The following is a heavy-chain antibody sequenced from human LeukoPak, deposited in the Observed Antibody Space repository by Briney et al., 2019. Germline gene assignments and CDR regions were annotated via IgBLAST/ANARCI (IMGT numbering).Heavy chain of an antibody. D-gene: IGHD5-18*01. Sequence: GGSLRLSCAASGFTFSSYVMHWVRQAPGKGLEWGAFLRNDGSNKYYAASVKGRFTISRDNSKNTLYLQMNNLRAEDTAVYYCAKDPRDHSYGWSWRYFDYWGQGTLVTVSS. CDR2: LRNDGSNK. V-gene: IGHV3-30*02. CDR1: GFTFSSYV. J-gene: IGHJ4*02. CDR3: AKDPRDHSYGWSWRYFDY.